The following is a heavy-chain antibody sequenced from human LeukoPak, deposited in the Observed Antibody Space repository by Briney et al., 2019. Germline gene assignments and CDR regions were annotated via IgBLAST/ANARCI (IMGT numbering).Heavy chain of an antibody. D-gene: IGHD2-2*01. CDR2: IYYSGST. CDR3: AREVPAAPYFDY. J-gene: IGHJ4*02. Sequence: SETLSLTCTVSGGSISSYYWRWIRQPPGKGLEWIGYIYYSGSTNYNPSLKSRVTISVDTSKNQFSLKLSSVTAADTAVYYCAREVPAAPYFDYWGQGTLVTVSS. CDR1: GGSISSYY. V-gene: IGHV4-59*01.